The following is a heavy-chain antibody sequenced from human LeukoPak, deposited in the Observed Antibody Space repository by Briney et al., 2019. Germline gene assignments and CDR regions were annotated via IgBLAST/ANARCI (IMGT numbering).Heavy chain of an antibody. CDR3: GREYSDSRYFDY. Sequence: GGSLRLSCAASGFTFSSYWMHWVRQAPGRGLVGVSRIHSDGITTNYADSVKGRFTISRDNAQNTLYLQMNSLRAEDTAVYYCGREYSDSRYFDYWGQGTLVTVSS. V-gene: IGHV3-74*01. J-gene: IGHJ4*02. CDR2: IHSDGITT. CDR1: GFTFSSYW. D-gene: IGHD6-13*01.